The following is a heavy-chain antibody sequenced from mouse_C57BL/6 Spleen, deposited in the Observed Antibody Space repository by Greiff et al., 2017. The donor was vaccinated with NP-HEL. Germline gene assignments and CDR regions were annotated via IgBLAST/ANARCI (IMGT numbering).Heavy chain of an antibody. J-gene: IGHJ2*01. CDR1: GYTFTDYY. CDR3: ARYAYGSSYDYFDY. CDR2: INPYNGGT. D-gene: IGHD1-1*01. Sequence: EVQLQQSGPVLVKPGASVKMSCKASGYTFTDYYMNWVKQSHGKSLEWIGVINPYNGGTSYNQKFKGKATLTVDKSSSTAYMELNSLTSEDSAVYYCARYAYGSSYDYFDYWGQGTTLTVSS. V-gene: IGHV1-19*01.